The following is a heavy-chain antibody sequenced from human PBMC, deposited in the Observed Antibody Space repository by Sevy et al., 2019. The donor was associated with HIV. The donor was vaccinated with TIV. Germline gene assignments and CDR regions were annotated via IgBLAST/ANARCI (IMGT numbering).Heavy chain of an antibody. D-gene: IGHD3-3*01. CDR3: AKTLRFLGYNWFDP. J-gene: IGHJ5*02. Sequence: GGSLRLSCAASGFTFSSYAMSWVRQAPGKGLEWVSAISGSGGCTYYADSVKGRFTISRDNSKNTLYLQMNSLRAEDTAVYYCAKTLRFLGYNWFDPWGQGTLVTVSS. V-gene: IGHV3-23*01. CDR1: GFTFSSYA. CDR2: ISGSGGCT.